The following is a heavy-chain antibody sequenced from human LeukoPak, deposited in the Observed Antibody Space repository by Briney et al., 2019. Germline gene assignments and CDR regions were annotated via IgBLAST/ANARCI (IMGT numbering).Heavy chain of an antibody. Sequence: ASVQVSCKTSGYTFTSDGISWVRQAPGQGLEWMGWIGTYKGNTNYAQMFQGRVTMTTDTSTSTAYMELKSLRSDDTAVYYCARTPGMVVVKTFYCMDVWGQGTTVIVSS. CDR2: IGTYKGNT. D-gene: IGHD3-22*01. V-gene: IGHV1-18*01. CDR3: ARTPGMVVVKTFYCMDV. CDR1: GYTFTSDG. J-gene: IGHJ6*02.